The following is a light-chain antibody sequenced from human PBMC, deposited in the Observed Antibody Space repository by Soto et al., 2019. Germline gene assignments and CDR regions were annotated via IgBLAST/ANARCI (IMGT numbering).Light chain of an antibody. J-gene: IGKJ1*01. CDR3: QQYGSSPGT. Sequence: EILMPQSPDTLSASPGERATLSCMASQSVSSSYLAWYQQKPGQAPRLLIYGASSRATGIPDRFSGSGSGTDFTLTISRLEPEDFAVYYCQQYGSSPGTFGQGTKVDIK. CDR1: QSVSSSY. CDR2: GAS. V-gene: IGKV3-20*01.